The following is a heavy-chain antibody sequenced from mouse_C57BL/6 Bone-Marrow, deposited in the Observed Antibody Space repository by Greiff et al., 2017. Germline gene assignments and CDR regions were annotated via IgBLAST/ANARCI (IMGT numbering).Heavy chain of an antibody. CDR2: INPSNGGT. Sequence: QVQLQQPGTELVKPGASVKLSCKASGYTFTSYWMHWVKQRPGQGLEWIGNINPSNGGTNYNEKFKSKATLTVDKSSSTAYMQLSSLTSEDSAVYDCARSRGNYAYCYAMDYWGQGTSVTVSS. CDR1: GYTFTSYW. D-gene: IGHD2-1*01. CDR3: ARSRGNYAYCYAMDY. V-gene: IGHV1-53*01. J-gene: IGHJ4*01.